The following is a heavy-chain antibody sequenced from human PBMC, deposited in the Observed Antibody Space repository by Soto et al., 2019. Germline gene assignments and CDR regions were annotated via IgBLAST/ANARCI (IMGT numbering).Heavy chain of an antibody. D-gene: IGHD5-18*01. J-gene: IGHJ4*02. Sequence: SETLSLTCAVYGGSFSDYYWTWVRQPPGKGLEWIGEISHSGSTKYNPSLKSRVTISVDTSKNQFSLKLNSVTAADTAVYYCARVGGYTYSDDYWGQGTLVTVSS. CDR1: GGSFSDYY. V-gene: IGHV4-34*01. CDR2: ISHSGST. CDR3: ARVGGYTYSDDY.